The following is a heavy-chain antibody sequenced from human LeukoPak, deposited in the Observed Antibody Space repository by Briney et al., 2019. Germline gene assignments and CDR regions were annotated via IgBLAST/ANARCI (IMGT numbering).Heavy chain of an antibody. D-gene: IGHD3-10*01. CDR2: ISGYNGNT. V-gene: IGHV1-18*01. J-gene: IGHJ3*02. Sequence: ASVKVSCKASGYTFSSYGISWVRQAPGQGLEWMGWISGYNGNTDYAKKLQGRVIMTTDTSTSTAYMELRSLRSDDTAMYYCASFYYGSGSYYNAGGFDIWGQGTMVTVSS. CDR3: ASFYYGSGSYYNAGGFDI. CDR1: GYTFSSYG.